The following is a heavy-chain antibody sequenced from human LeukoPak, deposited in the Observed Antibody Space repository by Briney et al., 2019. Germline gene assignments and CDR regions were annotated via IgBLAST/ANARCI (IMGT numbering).Heavy chain of an antibody. CDR2: ISSSGSTI. CDR3: AKSYSGTYYGEDDY. Sequence: PGGSLRLSCAASGFTFSDYYMSWIRQAPGKGLEWVSYISSSGSTIYYADSVKGRSTISRDNSKNTPYLQMNSLRAEDTAVYYCAKSYSGTYYGEDDYWGQGTLVTVSS. D-gene: IGHD1-26*01. J-gene: IGHJ4*02. CDR1: GFTFSDYY. V-gene: IGHV3-11*01.